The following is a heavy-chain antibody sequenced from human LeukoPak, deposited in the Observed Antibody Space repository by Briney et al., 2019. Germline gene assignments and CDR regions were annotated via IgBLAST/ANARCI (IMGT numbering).Heavy chain of an antibody. Sequence: ASVKVSCKASGYTLTGYYIHRVRQAPGQRLEWVGWINPNSGGTNYAQKFQGRVTMTRDTSISTAYMELSRLRSDDTAVFYCATSRGYCSSASCTPFDYWGQGTLVTVSS. CDR2: INPNSGGT. D-gene: IGHD2-2*01. CDR3: ATSRGYCSSASCTPFDY. V-gene: IGHV1-2*02. J-gene: IGHJ4*02. CDR1: GYTLTGYY.